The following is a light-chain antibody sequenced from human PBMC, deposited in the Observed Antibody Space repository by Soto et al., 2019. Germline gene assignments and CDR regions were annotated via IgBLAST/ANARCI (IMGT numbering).Light chain of an antibody. Sequence: DIQMTQSPSTLSASVGDRVTITCRASQTISTLLAWYQQRPGKAPNLLIYKASSLESGVPSRFSGSGSGTEFTLTISSLQPDDFANYFCKHYSTSPWTFGQGTKVEVK. CDR3: KHYSTSPWT. V-gene: IGKV1-5*03. CDR2: KAS. CDR1: QTISTL. J-gene: IGKJ1*01.